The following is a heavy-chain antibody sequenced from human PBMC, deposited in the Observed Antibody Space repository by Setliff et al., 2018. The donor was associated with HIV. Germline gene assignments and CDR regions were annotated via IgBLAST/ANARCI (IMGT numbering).Heavy chain of an antibody. CDR2: VNLPKTL. CDR1: GGSLNDYS. D-gene: IGHD3-9*01. CDR3: TRAIVKTGYHTKSRVFDY. V-gene: IGHV4-34*01. Sequence: SETLSLTCAVYGGSLNDYSWNWIRQSPGKGLEWIGEVNLPKTLNYNPSLESRITISVDTSKKQFSLDLSSVTAADTAVYFCTRAIVKTGYHTKSRVFDYWGQGTLVTVSS. J-gene: IGHJ4*02.